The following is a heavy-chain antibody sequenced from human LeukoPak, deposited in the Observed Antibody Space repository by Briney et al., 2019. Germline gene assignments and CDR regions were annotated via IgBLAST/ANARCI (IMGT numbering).Heavy chain of an antibody. Sequence: ASVKVSCKASGYTFTSYGISWVRQAPGQGLEWMGWISAYNGNTNYAQKLQGGVTMTTDTSTSTAYMELRSLRSDDTAVYYCAIDPQRGIAARPPAWGFDPWGQGTLVTVSS. CDR3: AIDPQRGIAARPPAWGFDP. J-gene: IGHJ5*02. D-gene: IGHD6-6*01. V-gene: IGHV1-18*01. CDR1: GYTFTSYG. CDR2: ISAYNGNT.